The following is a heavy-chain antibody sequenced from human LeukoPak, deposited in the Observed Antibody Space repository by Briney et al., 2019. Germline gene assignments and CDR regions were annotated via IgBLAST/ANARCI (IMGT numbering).Heavy chain of an antibody. Sequence: GGSLRLSCAASGFTFSTYSMNWVRQAPGKGLEWLSYIRGSSNTIHYADSVKGRFTISRDNAKNSVYLQMNSLRSEDTAVYYCATDASWSFENWGQGTLVTVSS. D-gene: IGHD2-15*01. V-gene: IGHV3-48*04. CDR1: GFTFSTYS. CDR3: ATDASWSFEN. J-gene: IGHJ4*02. CDR2: IRGSSNTI.